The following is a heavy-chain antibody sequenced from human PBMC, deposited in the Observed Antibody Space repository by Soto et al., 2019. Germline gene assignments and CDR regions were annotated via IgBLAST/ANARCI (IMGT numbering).Heavy chain of an antibody. J-gene: IGHJ4*02. CDR3: ARDNYDFWSGYYTSIDY. D-gene: IGHD3-3*01. CDR1: GFTFSSYW. CDR2: IKQDGSEK. V-gene: IGHV3-7*01. Sequence: GGSLRLSCAASGFTFSSYWMSWVRQAPGKGLEWVANIKQDGSEKYYVDSVKGRFTISRDNAKNSRFLQMNSLRAEDTAVYYCARDNYDFWSGYYTSIDYWGQGTLVTVSS.